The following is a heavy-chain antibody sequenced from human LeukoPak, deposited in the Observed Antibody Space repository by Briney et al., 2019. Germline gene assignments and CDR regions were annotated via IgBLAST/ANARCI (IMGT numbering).Heavy chain of an antibody. V-gene: IGHV3-23*01. CDR1: GFPFSSYA. D-gene: IGHD3-10*01. J-gene: IGHJ5*02. CDR2: ISGSGGST. CDR3: AKSIGGNFGETPNWFDP. Sequence: GSLRLSCAASGFPFSSYAMSWVRQAPGKGLEWVSAISGSGGSTYYADSVKGRFTISRDNSKNTLYLQMNSLRAEDTAVYYCAKSIGGNFGETPNWFDPWGQGTLVTVSS.